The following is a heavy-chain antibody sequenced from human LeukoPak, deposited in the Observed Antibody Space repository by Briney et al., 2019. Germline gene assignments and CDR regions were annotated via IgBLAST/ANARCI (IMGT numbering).Heavy chain of an antibody. V-gene: IGHV3-30*02. J-gene: IGHJ6*03. Sequence: GGSLRLSCAASGFTFSSYGMHWVRQAPGKGLEWVAFIRYDGSNKYYADSVKGRFTISRDNSKNTLYLQMNSLRAEDTAVYYCARDSPPLVYMDVWGKGTTVTISS. CDR2: IRYDGSNK. CDR3: ARDSPPLVYMDV. D-gene: IGHD3-16*01. CDR1: GFTFSSYG.